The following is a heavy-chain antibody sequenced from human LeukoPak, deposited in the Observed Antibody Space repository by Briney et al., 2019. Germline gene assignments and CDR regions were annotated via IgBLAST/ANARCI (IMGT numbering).Heavy chain of an antibody. CDR1: GGSISSGGYS. V-gene: IGHV4-30-2*01. CDR3: ARSPHYYYYGMDV. Sequence: PSETLSLTCAVSGGSISSGGYSWSWIRQPPGKGLEWIGYIYHSGSTYYNPSLKSRVTISVDRSKNQFSLKLSSVTAADTAVYYCARSPHYYYYGMDVWGQGTTVTVSS. D-gene: IGHD6-13*01. CDR2: IYHSGST. J-gene: IGHJ6*02.